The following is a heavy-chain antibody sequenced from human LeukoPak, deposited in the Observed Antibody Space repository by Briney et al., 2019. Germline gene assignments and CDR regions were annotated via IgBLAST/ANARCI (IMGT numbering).Heavy chain of an antibody. CDR1: GGTFSSYA. CDR3: ARVSPAGNWFDP. V-gene: IGHV1-69*13. CDR2: IIPIFGTA. D-gene: IGHD6-19*01. J-gene: IGHJ5*02. Sequence: SVKVSCKASGGTFSSYAISWVRQAPGQGLEWMGGIIPIFGTANYAQKFQGRVTITADESTSTVYMELSSLRSEDTAVYYCARVSPAGNWFDPWGQGTLVTVSS.